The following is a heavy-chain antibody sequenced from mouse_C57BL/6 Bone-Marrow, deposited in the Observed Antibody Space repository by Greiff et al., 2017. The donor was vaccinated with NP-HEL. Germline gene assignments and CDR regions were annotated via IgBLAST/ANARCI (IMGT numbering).Heavy chain of an antibody. V-gene: IGHV5-2*01. CDR1: EYEFPSHD. CDR2: INSDGGST. D-gene: IGHD2-3*01. CDR3: ARHEIYDCAMDY. J-gene: IGHJ4*01. Sequence: EVQRVESGGGLVQPGESLKLSCESNEYEFPSHDMSWVRKTPEKRLELVAAINSDGGSTYYPATMERRFIISRDKTKRTLYLQMSSLMSEDTALYYCARHEIYDCAMDYWGQGTSVTVSS.